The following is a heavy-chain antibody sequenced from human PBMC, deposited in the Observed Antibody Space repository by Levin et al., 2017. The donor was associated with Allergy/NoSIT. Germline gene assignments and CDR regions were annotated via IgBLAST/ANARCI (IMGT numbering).Heavy chain of an antibody. CDR2: INPSGGST. V-gene: IGHV1-46*01. D-gene: IGHD3-16*02. Sequence: GESLKISCKASGYTFTSYYMHWVRQAPGQGLEWMGIINPSGGSTSYAQKFQGRVTMTRDTSTSTVYMELSSLRSEDTAVYYCARGTRLGELSLAQGFNYWGQGTLVTVSS. CDR3: ARGTRLGELSLAQGFNY. J-gene: IGHJ4*02. CDR1: GYTFTSYY.